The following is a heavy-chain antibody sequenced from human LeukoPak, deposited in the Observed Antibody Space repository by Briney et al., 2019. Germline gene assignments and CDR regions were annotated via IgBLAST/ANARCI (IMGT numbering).Heavy chain of an antibody. Sequence: GGSLRLSCAASGFTFSSSSMRWDRQAPGKGLEWVSGISNSGGSTYYADSVKGRFTISRDNSKNMLFLQMNSLRAEDTAVYYCAAGVGGDYWGQGALVTVSS. CDR3: AAGVGGDY. CDR2: ISNSGGST. J-gene: IGHJ4*02. V-gene: IGHV3-23*01. D-gene: IGHD1-26*01. CDR1: GFTFSSSS.